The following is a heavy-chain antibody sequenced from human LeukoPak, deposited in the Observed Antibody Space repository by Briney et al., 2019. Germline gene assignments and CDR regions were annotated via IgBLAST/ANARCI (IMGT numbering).Heavy chain of an antibody. Sequence: SETLSLTCAVYGGSFSGYYWNWFRQPPGKGLEWIGEINNSGGTNYNPSLKSRVTISGDTSTNQFSLKVNSVTAADTAVYYCARAISGSTTWGQGTLVTVSS. CDR3: ARAISGSTT. J-gene: IGHJ5*02. D-gene: IGHD3-10*01. V-gene: IGHV4-34*01. CDR2: INNSGGT. CDR1: GGSFSGYY.